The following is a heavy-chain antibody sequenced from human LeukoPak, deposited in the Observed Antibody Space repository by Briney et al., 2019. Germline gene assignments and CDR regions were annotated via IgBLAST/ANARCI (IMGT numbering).Heavy chain of an antibody. CDR1: GFTFSSYG. CDR3: AKDLGNY. CDR2: ISYDGSNK. J-gene: IGHJ4*02. V-gene: IGHV3-30*18. Sequence: GGSLRLSCAASGFTFSSYGMHWVRQAPGKGLEWVAVISYDGSNKYYADSVKGRFTISRDNSKNTLYLQMSSLRAEDTAVYYCAKDLGNYWGQGTLVTVSS.